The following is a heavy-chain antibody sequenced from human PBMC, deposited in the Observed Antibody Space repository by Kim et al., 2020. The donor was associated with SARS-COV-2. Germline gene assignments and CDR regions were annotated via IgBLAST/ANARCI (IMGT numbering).Heavy chain of an antibody. D-gene: IGHD3-10*01. CDR2: IYYSGST. CDR1: GGSISSGGYY. V-gene: IGHV4-31*03. Sequence: SETLSLTCTVSGGSISSGGYYWSWIRQHPGKGLEWIGYIYYSGSTYYNPSLKSRVTISVDTSKNQFSLKLSSVTAADTAVYYCARDQATEITMVRGVTGHYFDPWGQGTLVTVSS. J-gene: IGHJ5*02. CDR3: ARDQATEITMVRGVTGHYFDP.